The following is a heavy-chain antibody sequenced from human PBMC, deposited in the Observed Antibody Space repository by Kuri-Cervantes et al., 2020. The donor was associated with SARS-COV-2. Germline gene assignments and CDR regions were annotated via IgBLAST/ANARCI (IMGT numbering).Heavy chain of an antibody. CDR2: IYHSGST. CDR1: GYSISSGYY. CDR3: ARGGAGYCSSTSCYLAFDI. D-gene: IGHD2-2*01. V-gene: IGHV4-38-2*02. Sequence: GSLRLSCTVSGYSISSGYYWGWIRQPPGKGLEWIGSIYHSGSTYYNPSLKSRVTIPVDTSKNQFSLKLSSMTAADTAVYYCARGGAGYCSSTSCYLAFDIWGQGTMVTVSS. J-gene: IGHJ3*02.